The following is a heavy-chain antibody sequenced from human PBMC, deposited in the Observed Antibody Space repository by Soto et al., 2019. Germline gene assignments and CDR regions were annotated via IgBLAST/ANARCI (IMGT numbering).Heavy chain of an antibody. CDR3: AGHSSGVPGYYYGMDV. CDR1: GGTFSSYA. J-gene: IGHJ6*02. Sequence: QVQLVQSGAEVKKPGSSVKVSCKASGGTFSSYAISWVRQAPGQGLEWMGGIIPIFDTADYAQKFQGRVTITAXXXTXXAYVELSSLRSEDTAVYYCAGHSSGVPGYYYGMDVWGQGTTVTVSS. V-gene: IGHV1-69*12. CDR2: IIPIFDTA. D-gene: IGHD3-22*01.